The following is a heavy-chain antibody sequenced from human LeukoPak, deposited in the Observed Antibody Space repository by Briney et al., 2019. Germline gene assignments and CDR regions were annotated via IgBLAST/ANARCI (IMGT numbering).Heavy chain of an antibody. CDR1: GFTFSNYA. J-gene: IGHJ4*02. Sequence: GGSLRLSCAASGFTFSNYAMTWVRQAPGKGLEWVSAIGGSDGRTYYADSVKGRFTISRDSSKNTLYLQMNSLRAEDTAVYYCAKGVGATPFDYWGQGTLVTVSS. CDR2: IGGSDGRT. D-gene: IGHD1-26*01. CDR3: AKGVGATPFDY. V-gene: IGHV3-23*01.